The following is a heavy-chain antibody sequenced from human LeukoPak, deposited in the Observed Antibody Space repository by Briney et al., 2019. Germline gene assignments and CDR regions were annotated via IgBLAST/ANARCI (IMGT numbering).Heavy chain of an antibody. J-gene: IGHJ4*01. CDR1: GFTLSRYT. V-gene: IGHV3-21*01. Sequence: GGSLRHSCAASGFTLSRYTMNWVRQAPGKGLEWVSSIAGSSGYISYADSVKGRVTISRDNAKKSLYLQMTSLTAEDTAVYYCATDRGAYCGGDCYLGFDYWGRGTLVTVSS. CDR2: IAGSSGYI. D-gene: IGHD2-21*02. CDR3: ATDRGAYCGGDCYLGFDY.